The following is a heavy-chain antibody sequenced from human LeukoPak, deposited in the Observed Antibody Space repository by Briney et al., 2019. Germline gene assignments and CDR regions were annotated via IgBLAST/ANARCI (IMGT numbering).Heavy chain of an antibody. J-gene: IGHJ6*03. Sequence: GASVKVSCKASGYTFTGYYMHWVRQAPGQGLEWMVWINPNSGGTNYAQKFQGRVTMTRDTSISTAYMELSSLRSEDTAVYYCARDLPRGIAARVSGLNYYYMDVWGKGTTVTVSS. CDR1: GYTFTGYY. CDR2: INPNSGGT. V-gene: IGHV1-2*02. D-gene: IGHD6-6*01. CDR3: ARDLPRGIAARVSGLNYYYMDV.